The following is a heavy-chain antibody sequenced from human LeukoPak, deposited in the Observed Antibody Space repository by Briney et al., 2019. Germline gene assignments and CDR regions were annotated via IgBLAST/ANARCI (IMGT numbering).Heavy chain of an antibody. CDR1: GFTFHHFA. J-gene: IGHJ6*02. CDR3: ARVTPYYDILTAYAMDV. Sequence: PGGSLRLSCAASGFTFHHFAMHWVRQGPGKLLEWVSSISSSNSYIYYADSVKGRFTISRDNAKNSLYLQMNSLRAEDTAVYYCARVTPYYDILTAYAMDVWGQGTTVTVSS. D-gene: IGHD3-9*01. CDR2: ISSSNSYI. V-gene: IGHV3-21*01.